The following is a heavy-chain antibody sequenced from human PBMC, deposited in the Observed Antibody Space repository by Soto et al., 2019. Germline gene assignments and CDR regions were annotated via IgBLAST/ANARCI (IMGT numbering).Heavy chain of an antibody. D-gene: IGHD3-22*01. V-gene: IGHV3-74*01. CDR1: GFTLSGYW. CDR3: AKNPGYYYDSTGYHFDY. CDR2: INGDGSSI. Sequence: GGSLRLSCAASGFTLSGYWMHWVRQAPGKGLVWVSRINGDGSSISYADSGKGRFTISRDNAKNTLYLQMNSLRAEDTAVYYCAKNPGYYYDSTGYHFDYWGQGTLVTVSS. J-gene: IGHJ4*02.